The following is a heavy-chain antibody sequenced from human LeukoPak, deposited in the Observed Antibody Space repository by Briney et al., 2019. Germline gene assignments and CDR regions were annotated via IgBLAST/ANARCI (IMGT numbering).Heavy chain of an antibody. CDR2: INHSGST. CDR1: GASFSGYY. Sequence: SETLSLTCAVYGASFSGYYWNWIRQPPGKGLEWIGEINHSGSTYYNPSLTSRGTISVDTSKNQFSLKLNSVTAADTAVYYCARVSGYSYGGNDYWGQGTLVTVSS. D-gene: IGHD5-18*01. CDR3: ARVSGYSYGGNDY. J-gene: IGHJ4*02. V-gene: IGHV4-34*01.